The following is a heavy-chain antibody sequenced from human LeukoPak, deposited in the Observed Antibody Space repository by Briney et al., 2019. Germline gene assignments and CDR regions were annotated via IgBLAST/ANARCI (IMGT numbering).Heavy chain of an antibody. D-gene: IGHD2-2*02. CDR2: INPNSGGT. V-gene: IGHV1-2*02. CDR1: GYTFTGYY. J-gene: IGHJ4*02. CDR3: ARDDCSSTSCYIGY. Sequence: ASVKVSCKASGYTFTGYYMHWVRQAPGQGLEWMGWINPNSGGTNYAQKFQGRVTMTTDTSTSTAYMELRSLRSDDTAVYYCARDDCSSTSCYIGYWGQGTLVTVSS.